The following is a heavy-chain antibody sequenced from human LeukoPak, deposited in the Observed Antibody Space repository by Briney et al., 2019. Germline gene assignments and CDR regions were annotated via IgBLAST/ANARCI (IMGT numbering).Heavy chain of an antibody. CDR1: GGSISSYY. CDR3: ARHYGRTTSAFDI. Sequence: SETLSLTCTVSGGSISSYYWSWIRQPPGKGLEWIGYIYYSGSTNYNPSLKSRVTISVDTSKNQFSLKLSSVTAADTAVYYCARHYGRTTSAFDIWGRGTMVTVSS. V-gene: IGHV4-59*08. D-gene: IGHD1-7*01. CDR2: IYYSGST. J-gene: IGHJ3*02.